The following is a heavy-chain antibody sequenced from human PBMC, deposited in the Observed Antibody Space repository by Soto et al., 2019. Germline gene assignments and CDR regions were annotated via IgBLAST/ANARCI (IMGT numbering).Heavy chain of an antibody. J-gene: IGHJ5*02. CDR3: ARDHPITIFGGLNWFDP. Sequence: SETLSLTCAVSGGSISSSNWWSWVRQPPGKGLEWIGEIYHSGSTNYNPSLKSRVTISVDKSKNQFSLKLSSVTAADTAVYYCARDHPITIFGGLNWFDPWGQGTLVTVSS. CDR1: GGSISSSNW. CDR2: IYHSGST. D-gene: IGHD3-3*01. V-gene: IGHV4-4*02.